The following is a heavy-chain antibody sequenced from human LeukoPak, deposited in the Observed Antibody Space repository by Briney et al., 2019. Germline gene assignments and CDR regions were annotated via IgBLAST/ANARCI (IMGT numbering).Heavy chain of an antibody. CDR1: GFTFSTYW. J-gene: IGHJ4*02. CDR2: IKQDGSEK. Sequence: PGGSLRLSCAASGFTFSTYWMTWVRQAPGKGLEWVANIKQDGSEKYYVDSVKGRFTISRDNAKNSLYLQMNSLRAEDTAVYYCAKDPRYGDVGSFDYWGQGTLVTVSS. V-gene: IGHV3-7*01. D-gene: IGHD4-17*01. CDR3: AKDPRYGDVGSFDY.